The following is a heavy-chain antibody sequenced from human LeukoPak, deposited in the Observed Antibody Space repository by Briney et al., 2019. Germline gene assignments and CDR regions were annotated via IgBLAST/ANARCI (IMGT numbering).Heavy chain of an antibody. J-gene: IGHJ4*02. V-gene: IGHV3-11*03. CDR3: ARSNRGVIQLPDY. Sequence: GGSLRLSCAASGFTLSDYYMSWIHQAPGKGLEWVSYISSTSSYTNYADSVKGRFTISRDNAKNSLYLQMNSLRAEDTAVYYCARSNRGVIQLPDYWGQGTLVTVSS. CDR2: ISSTSSYT. CDR1: GFTLSDYY. D-gene: IGHD5-18*01.